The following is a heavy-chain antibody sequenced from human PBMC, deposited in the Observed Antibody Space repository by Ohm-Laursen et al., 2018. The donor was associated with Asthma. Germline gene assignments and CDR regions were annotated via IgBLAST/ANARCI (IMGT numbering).Heavy chain of an antibody. D-gene: IGHD3-10*01. V-gene: IGHV2-70*01. CDR1: GFSLSTSGMC. CDR2: IDWDDDK. J-gene: IGHJ4*02. Sequence: TQTLTLTCTFSGFSLSTSGMCVSWIRQPPGKALEWLALIDWDDDKYHSTSLKTRLTISKDTSKNQVVLTMTNMDPVDTATYYCARTTYYYGSGSYRYFDYWGQGTLVTVSS. CDR3: ARTTYYYGSGSYRYFDY.